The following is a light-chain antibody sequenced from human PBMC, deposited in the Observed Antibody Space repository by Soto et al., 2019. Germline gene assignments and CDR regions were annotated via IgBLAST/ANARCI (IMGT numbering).Light chain of an antibody. CDR3: SAWDGSLNGYV. CDR1: DSNIGRHS. CDR2: SNN. J-gene: IGLJ1*01. V-gene: IGLV1-44*01. Sequence: QSVLTQPPSASGTPGQRVTISCSGSDSNIGRHSVNWYQQLPGTAPKVLIYSNNQRPSGVPGRFSGSKSGTSASLAISGLQSEDEAEYYCSAWDGSLNGYVFGTGTKVTRP.